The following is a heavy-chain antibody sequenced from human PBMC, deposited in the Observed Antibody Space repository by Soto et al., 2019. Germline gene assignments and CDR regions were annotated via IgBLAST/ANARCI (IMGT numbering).Heavy chain of an antibody. D-gene: IGHD1-26*01. J-gene: IGHJ4*02. CDR2: IWYDGSNK. CDR1: GFTFSSYG. CDR3: ARIVEVGATRSYYFDY. V-gene: IGHV3-33*01. Sequence: AGGSLRLSCAASGFTFSSYGMHWVRQAPGKGLEWVAVIWYDGSNKYYADSVKGRSTISRDNSKNTLYLQMNSLRAEDTAVYYCARIVEVGATRSYYFDYWGQGTLVTVSS.